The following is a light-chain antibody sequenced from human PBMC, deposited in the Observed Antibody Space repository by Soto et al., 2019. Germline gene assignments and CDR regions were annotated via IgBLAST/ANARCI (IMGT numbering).Light chain of an antibody. J-gene: IGKJ1*01. Sequence: EIVMTQSPATLSLSPGERATLSCRASQSVNSNLAWYQQKAAQAPRLLIYGASTRATGIPARFSGSGSGTEFTLTISSLQSEDFAVYYCQQYNNWPPWTFGQGTKVDI. CDR2: GAS. CDR3: QQYNNWPPWT. CDR1: QSVNSN. V-gene: IGKV3-15*01.